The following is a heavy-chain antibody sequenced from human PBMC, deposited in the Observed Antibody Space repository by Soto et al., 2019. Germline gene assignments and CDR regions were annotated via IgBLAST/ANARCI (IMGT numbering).Heavy chain of an antibody. J-gene: IGHJ6*02. Sequence: SETLSLTCTVSGGSISSGGYYWSWIRQHPGKGLEWIGYIYYSGSTYYNPSLKSRVTISVDTSKNQFSLKLSSVTAADTAVYYCASYCGGDCYLGDPDLYGMDVWGQGTTVTVSS. CDR2: IYYSGST. CDR1: GGSISSGGYY. V-gene: IGHV4-31*03. D-gene: IGHD2-21*02. CDR3: ASYCGGDCYLGDPDLYGMDV.